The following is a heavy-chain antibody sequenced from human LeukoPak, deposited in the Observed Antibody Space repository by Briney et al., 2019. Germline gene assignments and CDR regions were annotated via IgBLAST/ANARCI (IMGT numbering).Heavy chain of an antibody. V-gene: IGHV3-23*01. D-gene: IGHD3-9*01. CDR3: ATWGDYDVLTGYYVSDY. CDR1: GFTFSNYA. J-gene: IGHJ4*02. CDR2: ITGSGGNT. Sequence: GRSLRLSCAVSGFTFSNYAMSWVRQPPGKGRGWVSAITGSGGNTTYADSVKGRFTFSRDNSKITVFLQMNSLRAEDTAVYYCATWGDYDVLTGYYVSDYWGQGTLVTVSS.